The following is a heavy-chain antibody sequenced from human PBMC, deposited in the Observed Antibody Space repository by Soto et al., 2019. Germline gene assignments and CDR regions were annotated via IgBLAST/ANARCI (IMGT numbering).Heavy chain of an antibody. D-gene: IGHD6-25*01. J-gene: IGHJ5*02. CDR2: IYYSGST. CDR3: ARSSAVTTVVTPCCFET. CDR1: GGSISSSRYY. V-gene: IGHV4-39*01. Sequence: QLQLQESGPGLVKPSETLSLTCTVSGGSISSSRYYWGWIRQPPGKGLEWIGSIYYSGSTYYNPSLTSRVTISVDTSKNQFSLKLSSVPAADTAVYYCARSSAVTTVVTPCCFETWGQGTLVTVYS.